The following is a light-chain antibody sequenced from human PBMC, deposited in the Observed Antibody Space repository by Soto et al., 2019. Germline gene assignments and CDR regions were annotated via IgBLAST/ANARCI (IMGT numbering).Light chain of an antibody. CDR1: QGISSY. CDR3: QQYYSYPLT. CDR2: AAS. J-gene: IGKJ4*01. V-gene: IGKV1-8*01. Sequence: AIRMTQSPSSFSASTGDRVTITCRASQGISSYLAWYQQKPGKAPKLLIYAASTLQSGVPSRFSGSGSGTDSPLTISCLQSEDFATYYCQQYYSYPLTFGGGTKVEIK.